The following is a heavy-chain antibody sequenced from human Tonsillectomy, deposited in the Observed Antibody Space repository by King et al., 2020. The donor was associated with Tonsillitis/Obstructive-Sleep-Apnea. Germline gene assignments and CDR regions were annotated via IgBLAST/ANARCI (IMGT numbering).Heavy chain of an antibody. CDR2: IYYSGST. Sequence: QLQESGPGLVKPSETLSLICTVSGGSISSYYWIWIRQPPGKGLEWIGYIYYSGSTNYNPSLKSRVTISVDTSKNQFSLKLSSVTAADTAVYYCASDKLGYWGQGTLVTVSS. J-gene: IGHJ4*02. CDR1: GGSISSYY. CDR3: ASDKLGY. V-gene: IGHV4-59*01. D-gene: IGHD7-27*01.